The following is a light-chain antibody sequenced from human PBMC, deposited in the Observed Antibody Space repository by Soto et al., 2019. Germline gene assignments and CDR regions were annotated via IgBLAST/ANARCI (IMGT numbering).Light chain of an antibody. CDR1: SSNIGSTSD. CDR2: GNT. Sequence: QSVLTQPPSVSGAPGQRVTISCTGSSSNIGSTSDVQLYQQRPVTAPKLLIHGNTDRPSGVPDRFSGSKSGTSASLAITGLQAYYEADYDCQSYDDSLSVHYVFGTGTKVTVL. CDR3: QSYDDSLSVHYV. V-gene: IGLV1-40*01. J-gene: IGLJ1*01.